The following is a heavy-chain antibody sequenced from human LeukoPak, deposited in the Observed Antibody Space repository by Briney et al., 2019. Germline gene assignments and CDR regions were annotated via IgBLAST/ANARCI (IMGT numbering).Heavy chain of an antibody. CDR3: TRVRGSWSGYYTYYFDY. CDR2: IRSKAYGGTT. D-gene: IGHD3-3*01. Sequence: PGGSLRLSCTASGFTFGDYAMSWVRQAPGKGLEWVGFIRSKAYGGTTEYAASVKGRFTISRDDSKSIAYLQMNSLKTEDTAVYYCTRVRGSWSGYYTYYFDYWGQGTLVTVSS. CDR1: GFTFGDYA. J-gene: IGHJ4*02. V-gene: IGHV3-49*04.